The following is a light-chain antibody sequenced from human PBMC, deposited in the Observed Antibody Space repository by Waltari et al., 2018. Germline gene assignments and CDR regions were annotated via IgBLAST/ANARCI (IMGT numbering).Light chain of an antibody. Sequence: DAQMTPSPSSLSPSVGDGVNITCRASQGIDNSLAWYQQKPGKAPKLLLFDASTLESGVPSRFSGSGSGAHYTLTITSLQPDDFGTYYCQQYDNTPRTFGQGTKVEIK. V-gene: IGKV1-NL1*01. CDR2: DAS. CDR1: QGIDNS. J-gene: IGKJ1*01. CDR3: QQYDNTPRT.